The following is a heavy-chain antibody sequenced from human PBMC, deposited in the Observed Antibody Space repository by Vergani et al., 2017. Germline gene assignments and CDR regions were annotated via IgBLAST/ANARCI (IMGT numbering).Heavy chain of an antibody. V-gene: IGHV4-59*01. CDR1: GGSISSYY. Sequence: QVQLQESGPGLVKPSETLSLTCTVSGGSISSYYWSWIRQPPGKGLEWIGYIYYSGSTNYNPSLKSRVTISVDTSKNQFSLKLSSVTAADTAVYYCARDVGDYYYYYMDVWGKGTTVTVSS. CDR2: IYYSGST. J-gene: IGHJ6*03. CDR3: ARDVGDYYYYYMDV.